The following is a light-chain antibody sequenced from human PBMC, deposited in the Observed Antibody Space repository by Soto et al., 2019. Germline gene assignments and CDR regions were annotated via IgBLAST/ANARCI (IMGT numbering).Light chain of an antibody. Sequence: DIQMTQSPSTLAASLGDRVTITCRASQSISSWLAWYQQKPGKAPKLLIYDASSLESGVPSRFRGSGSGTEFTLTISSLQPDDFETYYCQHYNSYSEAFGQGTRLEIK. J-gene: IGKJ5*01. V-gene: IGKV1-5*01. CDR1: QSISSW. CDR2: DAS. CDR3: QHYNSYSEA.